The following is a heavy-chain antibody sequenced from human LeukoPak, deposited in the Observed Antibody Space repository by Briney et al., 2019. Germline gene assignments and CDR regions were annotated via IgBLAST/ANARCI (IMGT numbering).Heavy chain of an antibody. CDR1: GYTFTSYG. CDR3: ARDVGSGSYSPNYYFDY. D-gene: IGHD1-26*01. Sequence: ASVKVSCKASGYTFTSYGISWVRQAPGQGLEWMGWISAYNGNTNYAQKLQGRVTMTTDTFTSTAYMELRSLRSDDTAVYYCARDVGSGSYSPNYYFDYWGQGTLVTVSS. V-gene: IGHV1-18*01. CDR2: ISAYNGNT. J-gene: IGHJ4*02.